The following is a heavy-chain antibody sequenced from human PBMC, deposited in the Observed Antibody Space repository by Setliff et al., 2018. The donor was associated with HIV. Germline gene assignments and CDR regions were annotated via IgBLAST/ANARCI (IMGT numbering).Heavy chain of an antibody. D-gene: IGHD2-2*01. CDR3: ARKGYCSSSGCPTPFDF. CDR2: INAGSGNT. CDR1: GYTFTSYS. J-gene: IGHJ4*02. Sequence: ASVKVSCKASGYTFTSYSLHWVCQAPGQRLEWMGWINAGSGNTKYSQKFQDRVTITRDISASTTYMEMRSLRSDDTAVYYCARKGYCSSSGCPTPFDFWGQGTLVTVSS. V-gene: IGHV1-3*01.